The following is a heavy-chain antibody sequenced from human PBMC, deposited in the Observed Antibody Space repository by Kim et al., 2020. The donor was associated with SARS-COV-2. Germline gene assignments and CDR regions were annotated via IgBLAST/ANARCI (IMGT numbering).Heavy chain of an antibody. Sequence: KGRFTISRDNSKNTLYLQMNSLRAEDTAVYYWAKGLNARITFGGVIVSYYWGQGTLVTVSS. CDR3: AKGLNARITFGGVIVSYY. D-gene: IGHD3-16*02. J-gene: IGHJ4*02. V-gene: IGHV3-23*01.